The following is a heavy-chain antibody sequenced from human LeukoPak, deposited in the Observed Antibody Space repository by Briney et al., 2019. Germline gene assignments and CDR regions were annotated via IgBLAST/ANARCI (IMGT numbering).Heavy chain of an antibody. CDR1: GFTFDDYA. CDR3: AKGGGNYYFDY. D-gene: IGHD4-23*01. J-gene: IGHJ4*02. CDR2: ISWNSGSI. V-gene: IGHV3-9*01. Sequence: PGGSLGLSCAASGFTFDDYAMHWVRQAPGKGLEWVSGISWNSGSIGYADSVKGRFTISRDNAKNSLYLQMNSLRAEDTALYYCAKGGGNYYFDYWGQGTLVTVSS.